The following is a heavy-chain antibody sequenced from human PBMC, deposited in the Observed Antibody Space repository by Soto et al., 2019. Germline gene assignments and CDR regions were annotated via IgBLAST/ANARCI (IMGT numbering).Heavy chain of an antibody. CDR3: ARGMKYGAYSRWFDP. J-gene: IGHJ5*02. Sequence: QVQLVQSGAEVKKPGASVKVSCKASGYTFTSYDINWVRQATGQGLEYLGWMNPNSGNTAYVQKFQGRVTMTWDTSITTAYMELSSLRSEDTAVYFCARGMKYGAYSRWFDPWGQGTLVTVS. V-gene: IGHV1-8*01. CDR2: MNPNSGNT. CDR1: GYTFTSYD. D-gene: IGHD4-17*01.